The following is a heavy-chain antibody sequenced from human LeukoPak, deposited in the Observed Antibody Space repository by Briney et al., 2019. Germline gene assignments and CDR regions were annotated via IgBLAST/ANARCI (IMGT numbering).Heavy chain of an antibody. CDR2: ISGSGSNK. J-gene: IGHJ4*02. D-gene: IGHD6-19*01. CDR1: GFTLSDYF. Sequence: PGGSLRLSCAASGFTLSDYFMTWMRQAPGKGLEWVSYISGSGSNKYYADSVRGRFTISRDNAKNSLYLQMNNLRVEDTAVYYCATSQSSVAGIVGDWGQGTLVTVSS. CDR3: ATSQSSVAGIVGD. V-gene: IGHV3-11*04.